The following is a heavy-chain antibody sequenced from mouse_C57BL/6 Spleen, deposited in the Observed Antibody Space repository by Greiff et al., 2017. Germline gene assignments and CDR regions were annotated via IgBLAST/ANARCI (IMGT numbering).Heavy chain of an antibody. Sequence: QVQLQQPGAELVRPGSSVKLSCKASGYTFTSYWMDWVKQRPGQGLEWIGNIYPSDSETPYNQKFKDKATLTVDKSSSTAYMQLSSLTSEDSAVYYCARGVLRRVAGYYFDYWGQGTTLTVSS. CDR1: GYTFTSYW. V-gene: IGHV1-61*01. CDR3: ARGVLRRVAGYYFDY. J-gene: IGHJ2*01. CDR2: IYPSDSET. D-gene: IGHD1-1*01.